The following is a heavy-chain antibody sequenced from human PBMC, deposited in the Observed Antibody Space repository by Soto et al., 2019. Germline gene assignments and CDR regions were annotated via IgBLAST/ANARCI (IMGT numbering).Heavy chain of an antibody. J-gene: IGHJ5*02. D-gene: IGHD5-12*01. CDR2: LSRSGGAT. V-gene: IGHV3-23*01. CDR3: TKGEMATIRNSDDP. Sequence: GGSLRLSCGSSAFSLTSCSMSWVRQTPGKGPEWVSALSRSGGATYYADSVKGRFTISRDTSVNTLYLQMNNLRVEDTAIYYCTKGEMATIRNSDDPWGQGTLVTVSS. CDR1: AFSLTSCS.